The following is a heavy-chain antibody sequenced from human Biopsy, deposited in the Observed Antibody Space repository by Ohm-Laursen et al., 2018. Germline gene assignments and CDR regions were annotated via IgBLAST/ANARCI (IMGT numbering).Heavy chain of an antibody. CDR2: ISYTGYT. Sequence: PSETLSPTCTVSGGSFTGHYWSWIRQPPGKGLEWIGHISYTGYTSYNASLKSRVTISVDTSRNHFSLRLSSLTAADTAVYYCARGSNDFGGLYFPRWGQGTLLTVSS. D-gene: IGHD4-23*01. V-gene: IGHV4-59*11. CDR1: GGSFTGHY. CDR3: ARGSNDFGGLYFPR. J-gene: IGHJ4*02.